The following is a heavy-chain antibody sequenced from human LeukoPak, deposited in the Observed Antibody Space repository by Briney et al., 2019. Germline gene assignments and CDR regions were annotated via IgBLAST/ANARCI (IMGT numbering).Heavy chain of an antibody. Sequence: ASVKVSCKVSGYTLTELSMHWVRQAPGKGLEWMGGFDPEDGETIYAQKFQGRVTMTEDTSTDTAYMELSSLRSDDTAVYYCARDFVTMVRGVIPDAFDIWGQGAMVTVSS. CDR3: ARDFVTMVRGVIPDAFDI. CDR2: FDPEDGET. J-gene: IGHJ3*02. D-gene: IGHD3-10*01. CDR1: GYTLTELS. V-gene: IGHV1-24*01.